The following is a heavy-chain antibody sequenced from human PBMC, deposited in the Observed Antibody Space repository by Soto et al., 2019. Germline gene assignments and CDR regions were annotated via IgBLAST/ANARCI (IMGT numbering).Heavy chain of an antibody. Sequence: QVQLQESGPGLVKPSQTLSLTCTVSDGSISSGGYYWTWIRQHPGKGLEWIGYNYYSGITYYNPSLESRLTISLDTSKNQISLKLSSVTAADTAVYYCARGSSIAGLYYGMDVWGQGTTVTVSS. D-gene: IGHD6-6*01. CDR2: NYYSGIT. CDR3: ARGSSIAGLYYGMDV. CDR1: DGSISSGGYY. V-gene: IGHV4-31*03. J-gene: IGHJ6*02.